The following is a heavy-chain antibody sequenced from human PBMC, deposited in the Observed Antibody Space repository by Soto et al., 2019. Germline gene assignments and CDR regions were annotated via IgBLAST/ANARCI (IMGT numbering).Heavy chain of an antibody. J-gene: IGHJ4*02. D-gene: IGHD6-19*01. V-gene: IGHV4-34*01. CDR2: IKHSGGT. CDR1: GGSFSGYY. CDR3: ARQQSDWYGYYFDY. Sequence: PSETLSLTCDVYGGSFSGYYWSWIRQSPGKGLEWIGQIKHSGGTNYNPLLKSRVTISVDTPRNQFSLKLSSVTAADTAVYFCARQQSDWYGYYFDYWGQGTLVTVSS.